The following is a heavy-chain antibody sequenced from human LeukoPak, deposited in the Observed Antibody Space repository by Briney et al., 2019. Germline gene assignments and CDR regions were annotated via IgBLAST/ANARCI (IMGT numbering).Heavy chain of an antibody. CDR2: MNPNSGNT. J-gene: IGHJ6*02. V-gene: IGHV1-8*01. Sequence: ASVKVSCKASGYTFTSYDINWVRQAPGQGLEWMGWMNPNSGNTGYAQKFQGRVTMTRNTSISTAYMELSSLRSEDTAVYYCARGLNSQYYDFWSGYYPYYYYGMDVWGQGTTVTVSS. CDR1: GYTFTSYD. CDR3: ARGLNSQYYDFWSGYYPYYYYGMDV. D-gene: IGHD3-3*01.